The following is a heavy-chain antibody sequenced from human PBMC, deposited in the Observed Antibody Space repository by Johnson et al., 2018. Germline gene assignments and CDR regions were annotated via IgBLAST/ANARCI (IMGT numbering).Heavy chain of an antibody. CDR3: ARARGSVGVGYSYCNYYMDV. V-gene: IGHV4-39*07. D-gene: IGHD2-15*01. CDR1: GGSISTSSYY. CDR2: TYYSGST. J-gene: IGHJ6*03. Sequence: QVQLQESGPGLVKPSETLSLTCTVSGGSISTSSYYWGWIRQPPGKGLEWIGSTYYSGSTYAHPSLKSRATLSVDTSKNQFSLRLSCVTAADTAVYYCARARGSVGVGYSYCNYYMDVWGKWTTVSVS.